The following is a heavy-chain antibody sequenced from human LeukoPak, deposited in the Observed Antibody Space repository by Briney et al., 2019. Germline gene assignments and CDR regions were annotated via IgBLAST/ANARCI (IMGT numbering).Heavy chain of an antibody. CDR1: GFTFSSYA. J-gene: IGHJ4*02. V-gene: IGHV3-30-3*01. CDR3: ARDESTYYYDSSGYYFRY. Sequence: PGGSLRLSCAASGFTFSSYAMHWVRQAPGKGLEWVAVISYDGSNKYYADSVRGRFTISRDNSKNTLYLQMNSLRAEDTAVYYCARDESTYYYDSSGYYFRYWGQGTLVTVSS. CDR2: ISYDGSNK. D-gene: IGHD3-22*01.